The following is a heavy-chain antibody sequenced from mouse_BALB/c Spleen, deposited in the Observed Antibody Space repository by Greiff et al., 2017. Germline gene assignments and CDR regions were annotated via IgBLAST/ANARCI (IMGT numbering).Heavy chain of an antibody. CDR3: ARQGTYGNYGIPSMDY. D-gene: IGHD2-10*02. CDR2: ISSGGSYT. Sequence: EVQRVESGGGLVKPGGSLKLSCAASGFTFSSYAMSWVRQTPEKRLEWVATISSGGSYTYYPDSVKGRFTISRDNAKNTLYLQMSSLRSEDTAMYYCARQGTYGNYGIPSMDYWGQGTSVTVSS. J-gene: IGHJ4*01. V-gene: IGHV5-9-3*01. CDR1: GFTFSSYA.